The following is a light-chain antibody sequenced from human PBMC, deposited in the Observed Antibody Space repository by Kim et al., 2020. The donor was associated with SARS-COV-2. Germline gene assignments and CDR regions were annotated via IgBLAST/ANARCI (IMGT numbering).Light chain of an antibody. V-gene: IGLV6-57*01. CDR1: SGSIASNY. J-gene: IGLJ3*02. Sequence: TVTISCTRSSGSIASNYVQWYQQRPGSSTTTVIYEDNHRPSGVPDRFSGSIDSSSNSASLTISGLKTEDETDYYCQSYDSSNHGVFGGGTQLTVL. CDR3: QSYDSSNHGV. CDR2: EDN.